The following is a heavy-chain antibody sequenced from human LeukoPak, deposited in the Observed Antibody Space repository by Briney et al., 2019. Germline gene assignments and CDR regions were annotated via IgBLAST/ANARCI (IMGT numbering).Heavy chain of an antibody. D-gene: IGHD2-21*02. CDR2: ISYDGGNK. CDR3: ARVSVRLLPSFKWFDP. V-gene: IGHV3-30-3*01. CDR1: EFTFSNYA. J-gene: IGHJ5*02. Sequence: PGGSLRLSCAASEFTFSNYAMHWVRQAPGKGLEWVAVISYDGGNKYYADSVKGRFTISRDNSKNTLYLQMNSLRPEDTALYYCARVSVRLLPSFKWFDPWGQGTLVTVSS.